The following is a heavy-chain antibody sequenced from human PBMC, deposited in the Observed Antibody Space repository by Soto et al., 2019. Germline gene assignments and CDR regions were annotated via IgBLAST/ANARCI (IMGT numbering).Heavy chain of an antibody. D-gene: IGHD3-9*01. CDR3: ARHRGYYDILTGYYTELNFDY. CDR2: IYYSGST. J-gene: IGHJ4*02. CDR1: GGSISSSSYY. V-gene: IGHV4-39*01. Sequence: ETLYLTCTVSGGSISSSSYYWGWIRQPPGKGLEWIASIYYSGSTYYNPSLKSRVTISVDTSKNQFSLKLSSVTAADTAVYYCARHRGYYDILTGYYTELNFDYWGQ.